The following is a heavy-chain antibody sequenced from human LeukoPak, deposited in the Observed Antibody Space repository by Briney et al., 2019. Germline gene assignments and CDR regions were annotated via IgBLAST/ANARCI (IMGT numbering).Heavy chain of an antibody. J-gene: IGHJ4*02. CDR1: GFTFGNYG. CDR2: IKQDGSEK. CDR3: AMDSYGPDDY. V-gene: IGHV3-7*04. Sequence: GGSLRLSCAASGFTFGNYGMSWVRQAPGKGLEWVANIKQDGSEKHYVDSVKGRFTISRDNAKNSLYLQMNSLRVEDTAVYYCAMDSYGPDDYWGQGTLVTVSS. D-gene: IGHD3-16*01.